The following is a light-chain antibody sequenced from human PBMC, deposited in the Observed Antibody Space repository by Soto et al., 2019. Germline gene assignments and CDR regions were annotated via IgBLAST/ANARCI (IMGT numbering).Light chain of an antibody. V-gene: IGKV1-5*03. CDR1: QTISSW. J-gene: IGKJ1*01. Sequence: DIQMTQSPSTLSGSVGDRVTITCRASQTISSWLAWYQQKPGKAPKLLIYKASTLKSGVPSRFRGSGSGTEFTLTISSLQPDDFATHYCQHYNSYSEAFGQGTKVELK. CDR2: KAS. CDR3: QHYNSYSEA.